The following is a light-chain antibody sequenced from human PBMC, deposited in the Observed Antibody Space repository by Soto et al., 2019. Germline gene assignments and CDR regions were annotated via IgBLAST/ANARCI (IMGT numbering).Light chain of an antibody. CDR3: QQYESFSPYT. CDR1: QSVSSS. CDR2: DAS. Sequence: DIQMTQSPSTLSAFVGDRVTITCRASQSVSSSLAWYQQKPGKAPKLLIYDASTLESGVPSRFSGSGYGTEFTITINSLQPGDFATYYCQQYESFSPYTFGQGTRLEI. V-gene: IGKV1-5*01. J-gene: IGKJ2*01.